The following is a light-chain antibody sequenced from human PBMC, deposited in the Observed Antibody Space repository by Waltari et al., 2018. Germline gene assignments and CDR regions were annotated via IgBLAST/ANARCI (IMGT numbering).Light chain of an antibody. J-gene: IGKJ2*01. CDR3: QQSYTTPYT. CDR1: QNLLYNSDNKNY. Sequence: DIVMTQSPDSLAVSLGERVTINCRSSQNLLYNSDNKNYLAWFQQKPGQPPKLLIYWASTRESGVPDRFSGSGSGTEFTLTISSLQPEDFATYSCQQSYTTPYTFGQGTKLEI. CDR2: WAS. V-gene: IGKV4-1*01.